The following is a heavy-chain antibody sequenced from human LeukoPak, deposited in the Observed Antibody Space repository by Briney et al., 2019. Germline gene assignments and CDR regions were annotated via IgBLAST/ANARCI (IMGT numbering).Heavy chain of an antibody. CDR2: IWYDGSNK. V-gene: IGHV3-33*06. CDR3: AKDRNYYDSSGYYLIDY. Sequence: GGSLRLXCAASGFTFSSYGMHWVRQAPGKGLEWVAVIWYDGSNKYYADSVKGRFTISRDNSKNTLYLQMNSLRAEDTAVYYCAKDRNYYDSSGYYLIDYWGQGTLVTVSS. CDR1: GFTFSSYG. J-gene: IGHJ4*02. D-gene: IGHD3-22*01.